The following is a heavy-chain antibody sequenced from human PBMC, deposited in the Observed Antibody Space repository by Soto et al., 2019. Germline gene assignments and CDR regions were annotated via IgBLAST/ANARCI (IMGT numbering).Heavy chain of an antibody. CDR3: AKDRGTVFGVVNDAFDI. J-gene: IGHJ3*02. D-gene: IGHD3-3*01. V-gene: IGHV3-9*01. CDR1: GFTVEDYV. CDR2: ISRSGDST. Sequence: PGGSLRLSCVASGFTVEDYVMHWVRQAPGKDLEWVSGISRSGDSTGYADSVKGRFTVSRDNVKNSLYLQMNSLRTEDTALYYCAKDRGTVFGVVNDAFDIWGQGTMVTVSS.